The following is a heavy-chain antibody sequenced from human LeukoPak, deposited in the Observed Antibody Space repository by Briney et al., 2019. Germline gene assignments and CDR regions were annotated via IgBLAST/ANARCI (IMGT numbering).Heavy chain of an antibody. CDR3: AKDVSYYYGSGSFPGEYYFDY. Sequence: PGGSLRLSCAASGFTFSSYGMHWVRQAPGKGLEWVAFIRYDGSNKYYADSVKGRFTISRDNSKNTLYLQMNSLRAEDTAVYYCAKDVSYYYGSGSFPGEYYFDYWGQGTLVTVSS. V-gene: IGHV3-30*02. CDR2: IRYDGSNK. D-gene: IGHD3-10*01. J-gene: IGHJ4*02. CDR1: GFTFSSYG.